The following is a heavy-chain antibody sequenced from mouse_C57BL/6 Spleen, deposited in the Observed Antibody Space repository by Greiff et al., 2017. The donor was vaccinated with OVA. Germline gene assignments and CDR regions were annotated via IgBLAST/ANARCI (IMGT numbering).Heavy chain of an antibody. D-gene: IGHD2-3*01. V-gene: IGHV1-59*01. CDR1: GYTFTSYW. CDR2: IDPSDSYT. CDR3: AIPYDYVGY. Sequence: VQLQQPGAELVRPGTSVKLSCKASGYTFTSYWMHWVKQRPGQGLEWIGVIDPSDSYTNYNQKFKGKATLTVDTSSSTAYMQLSSLISEDSAVYYCAIPYDYVGYWGQGTTLTVSS. J-gene: IGHJ2*01.